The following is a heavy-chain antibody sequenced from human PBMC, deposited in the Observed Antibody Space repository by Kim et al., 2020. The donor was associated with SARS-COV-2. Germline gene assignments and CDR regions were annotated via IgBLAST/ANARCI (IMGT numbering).Heavy chain of an antibody. D-gene: IGHD6-13*01. Sequence: SVKVSCKASGGTFSSYAISWVRQAPGQGLEWMGGIIPIFGTANYAQKFQGRVTITADESTSTAYMELSSLRSEDTAVYYCARVPSAAGTFGYYGMDVWGQGTTVTVSS. J-gene: IGHJ6*02. CDR3: ARVPSAAGTFGYYGMDV. V-gene: IGHV1-69*13. CDR2: IIPIFGTA. CDR1: GGTFSSYA.